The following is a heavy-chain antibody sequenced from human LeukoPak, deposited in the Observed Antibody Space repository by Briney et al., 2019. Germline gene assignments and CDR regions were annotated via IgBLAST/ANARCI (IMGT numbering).Heavy chain of an antibody. J-gene: IGHJ4*02. CDR3: AKGGASGWYFVDS. Sequence: GGSLRLSCAASEFTFSSYAMNWVRQAPGKGLEWVSGISGRDGGTYYADPVKGRFTISRDNSKNTLYLQMDSLSAEDTAVYYGAKGGASGWYFVDSWGQGTLVTVSS. CDR1: EFTFSSYA. V-gene: IGHV3-23*01. CDR2: ISGRDGGT. D-gene: IGHD6-19*01.